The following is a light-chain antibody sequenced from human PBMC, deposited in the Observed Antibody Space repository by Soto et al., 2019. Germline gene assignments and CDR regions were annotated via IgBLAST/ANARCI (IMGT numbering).Light chain of an antibody. CDR2: GYN. CDR1: SSNIGAGSD. CDR3: QSYDSSLSSGV. V-gene: IGLV1-40*01. Sequence: QSVLTQPPSVSGAPGQRVTISCTGSSSNIGAGSDVHWYQQLPGTAPKLLIYGYNNRPSGVPDRFSGSKSGTSASLAITGLQAEDEADYYCQSYDSSLSSGVFGGGTKVTVL. J-gene: IGLJ2*01.